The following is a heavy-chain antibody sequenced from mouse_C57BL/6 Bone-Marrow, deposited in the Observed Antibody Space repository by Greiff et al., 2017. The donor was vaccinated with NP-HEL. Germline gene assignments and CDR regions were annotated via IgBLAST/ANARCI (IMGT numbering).Heavy chain of an antibody. J-gene: IGHJ3*01. V-gene: IGHV1-81*01. CDR1: GYTFTSYG. CDR3: ANPYYYGSSYRSWFAY. D-gene: IGHD1-1*01. CDR2: IYPRSGNT. Sequence: VQRVESGAELARPGASVKLSCKASGYTFTSYGISWVKQRTGQGLEWIGEIYPRSGNTYYNEKFKGKATLTADKSSSTAYMELRSLTSEDSAVYFCANPYYYGSSYRSWFAYWGQGTLVTVSA.